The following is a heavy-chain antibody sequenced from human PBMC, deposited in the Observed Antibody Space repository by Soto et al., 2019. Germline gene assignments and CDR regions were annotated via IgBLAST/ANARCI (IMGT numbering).Heavy chain of an antibody. V-gene: IGHV1-18*01. J-gene: IGHJ5*02. CDR1: GYTFTSYG. CDR2: ISAYNGNT. Sequence: GASVKVSCKASGYTFTSYGISWVRQAPGQGLEWMGWISAYNGNTNYAQKLQGRVTMTTDTSTSTAYMELRSLRSDDTAVYYCARSNFGDYAPPKTKWFDPWGQGTLVTVSS. CDR3: ARSNFGDYAPPKTKWFDP. D-gene: IGHD4-17*01.